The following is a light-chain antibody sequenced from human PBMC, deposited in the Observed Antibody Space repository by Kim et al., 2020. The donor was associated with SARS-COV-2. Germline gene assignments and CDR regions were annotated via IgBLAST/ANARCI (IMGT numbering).Light chain of an antibody. CDR1: SLRSYY. CDR3: NSRDSSGNHLVV. Sequence: SSELTQDPAVSVALGQTVRITCQGDSLRSYYASWYQQKPGQAPVLVIYGKNNRPSGIPERFSGSSSGNTASLTITGAQAEDEADYYCNSRDSSGNHLVVF. J-gene: IGLJ2*01. V-gene: IGLV3-19*01. CDR2: GKN.